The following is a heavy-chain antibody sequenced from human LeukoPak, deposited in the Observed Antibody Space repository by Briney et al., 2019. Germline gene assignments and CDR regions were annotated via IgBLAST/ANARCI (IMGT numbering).Heavy chain of an antibody. CDR1: GFTFSSYA. Sequence: GRSLRLSCAASGFTFSSYAMHWVRQAPGKGLEWVAVISYDGSNKYYADSVKGRFTISRDNSKNTLYLQMNSLRADDTAVYYCARDRSLWFFDYWGQGTLVTVSS. CDR3: ARDRSLWFFDY. CDR2: ISYDGSNK. V-gene: IGHV3-30*04. D-gene: IGHD3-10*01. J-gene: IGHJ4*02.